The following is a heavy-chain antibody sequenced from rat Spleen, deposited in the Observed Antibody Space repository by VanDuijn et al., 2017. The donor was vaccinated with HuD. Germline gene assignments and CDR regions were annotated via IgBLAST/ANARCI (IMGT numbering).Heavy chain of an antibody. CDR1: GFTFSYYY. D-gene: IGHD1-4*01. CDR3: TRDDVLPGYNYFDY. V-gene: IGHV5-20*01. CDR2: INYDGGST. Sequence: EVQLVESGGGLVQPGRSLKLSCAASGFTFSYYYMAWVRQTPTKGLEWVASINYDGGSTYYRDSVKGRFTISRDNAKSTLYLQMNSLTSEDTATYYCTRDDVLPGYNYFDYWGQGTLVTVSS. J-gene: IGHJ3*01.